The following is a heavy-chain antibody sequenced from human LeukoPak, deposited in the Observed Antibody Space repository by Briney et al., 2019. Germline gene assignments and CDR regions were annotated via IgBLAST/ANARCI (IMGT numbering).Heavy chain of an antibody. V-gene: IGHV1-69*13. J-gene: IGHJ3*02. Sequence: SVKVSCKASGYTFTSYGISWVRQAPGQGLEWMGGIIPIFGTPNYAQKFQGRVTITADESTSTVYMELSSLRSEDTAVYYCARDLRRLWFGELLSAFDIWGQGTMVTVSS. CDR3: ARDLRRLWFGELLSAFDI. D-gene: IGHD3-10*01. CDR2: IIPIFGTP. CDR1: GYTFTSYG.